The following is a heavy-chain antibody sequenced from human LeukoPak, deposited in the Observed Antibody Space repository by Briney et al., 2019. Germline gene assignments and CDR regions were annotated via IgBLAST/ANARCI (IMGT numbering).Heavy chain of an antibody. CDR1: GGSLSSSSYY. D-gene: IGHD5-18*01. Sequence: SETLSLTCTVSGGSLSSSSYYWGWIRQPPGKGLEWPGRIYYSGSTYYSPSLKSRVTISVDTSKNQFSLKLSPVTAADTAVYYCARVGPGYSYGDYWGQGTLVTVSS. J-gene: IGHJ4*02. CDR2: IYYSGST. V-gene: IGHV4-39*07. CDR3: ARVGPGYSYGDY.